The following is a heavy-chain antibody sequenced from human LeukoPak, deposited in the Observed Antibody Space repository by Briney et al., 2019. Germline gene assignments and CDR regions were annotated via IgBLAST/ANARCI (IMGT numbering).Heavy chain of an antibody. Sequence: GGSLRLSCAASGXTFRSYWMHWVRQAPGKGLVWVSGINSDGSDTSYADDVKGRFTISRDNAKNTLYLQMNSLRAEDTAVYYCARVGIQRYFDYWGQGTLVTVSS. J-gene: IGHJ4*02. CDR2: INSDGSDT. D-gene: IGHD5-18*01. CDR3: ARVGIQRYFDY. V-gene: IGHV3-74*01. CDR1: GXTFRSYW.